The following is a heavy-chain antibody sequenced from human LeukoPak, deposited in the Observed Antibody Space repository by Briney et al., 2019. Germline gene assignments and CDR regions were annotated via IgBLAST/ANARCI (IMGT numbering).Heavy chain of an antibody. CDR2: ISYDGSNK. D-gene: IGHD6-13*01. Sequence: GGSLRLSCAASGFTFSSYAMHWVRQAPGKGLEWVAVISYDGSNKYYADSVKGRFTISRDNSKNTLYLQMNSLRAEDTAVYYCARECPYSSSWTYYYYYYMDVWGKGTTVTVSS. J-gene: IGHJ6*03. V-gene: IGHV3-30*04. CDR3: ARECPYSSSWTYYYYYYMDV. CDR1: GFTFSSYA.